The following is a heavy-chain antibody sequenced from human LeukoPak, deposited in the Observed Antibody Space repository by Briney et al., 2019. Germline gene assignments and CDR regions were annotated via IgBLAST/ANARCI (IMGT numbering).Heavy chain of an antibody. CDR3: ARGAVIWFGKAYGMDV. Sequence: GASVKVSCKASGYTLTSYYMHWVRQAPGQGLEWMGIINPSGGSTSYAQKFQGRVTMTRDTSTSTVYMELSSLRSEDTAVYYCARGAVIWFGKAYGMDVWGQGTTVTVSS. CDR2: INPSGGST. J-gene: IGHJ6*02. V-gene: IGHV1-46*01. CDR1: GYTLTSYY. D-gene: IGHD3-10*01.